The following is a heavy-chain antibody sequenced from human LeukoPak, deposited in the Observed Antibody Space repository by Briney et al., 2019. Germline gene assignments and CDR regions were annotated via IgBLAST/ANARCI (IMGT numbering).Heavy chain of an antibody. D-gene: IGHD3/OR15-3a*01. CDR3: ARDRAANQDWVEFDP. J-gene: IGHJ5*02. V-gene: IGHV3-66*03. CDR1: GFRVSDYY. CDR2: IRDCGEA. Sequence: QPGGSLRLSCAVSGFRVSDYYMGWVRQAPGKGLEWVGLIRDCGEAFYADVPGGRFAISGDESENRLYLQMHSLRVEDTAVYFCARDRAANQDWVEFDPWGERTPVIVSS.